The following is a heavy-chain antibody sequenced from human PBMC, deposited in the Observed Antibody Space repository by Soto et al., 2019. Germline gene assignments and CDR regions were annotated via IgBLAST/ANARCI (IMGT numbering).Heavy chain of an antibody. CDR3: AKDTRRAARGGGMGV. D-gene: IGHD3-16*01. Sequence: EVQVVESGGGLVQPGRSLRLSCVASGFDFGEYAMHWVRQAPGRGLEWVSGISWNSGSRGYGDSVQGRFTISRDNAKNPLYVEMNSLRTEDTALYYCAKDTRRAARGGGMGVWGQGTPVTVSS. V-gene: IGHV3-9*01. CDR2: ISWNSGSR. CDR1: GFDFGEYA. J-gene: IGHJ6*02.